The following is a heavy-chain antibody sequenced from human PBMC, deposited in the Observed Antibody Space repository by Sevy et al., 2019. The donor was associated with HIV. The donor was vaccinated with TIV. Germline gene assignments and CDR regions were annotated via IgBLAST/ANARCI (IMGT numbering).Heavy chain of an antibody. V-gene: IGHV3-11*01. CDR2: ISSSGSTI. D-gene: IGHD5-18*01. J-gene: IGHJ3*02. Sequence: GGSLRLSCVASGFTFSDYYMSWIRQAPGKGLEWVSYISSSGSTIYYADSVKGRFTISRDNAKNSLYLQMNSLRAEDTAVYYCARGRDTALSDAFDIWGQGTMVTVSS. CDR3: ARGRDTALSDAFDI. CDR1: GFTFSDYY.